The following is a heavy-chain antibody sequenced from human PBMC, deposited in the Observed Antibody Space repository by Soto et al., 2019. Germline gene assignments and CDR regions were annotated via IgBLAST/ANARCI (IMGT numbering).Heavy chain of an antibody. D-gene: IGHD2-15*01. CDR2: ISGSGGST. Sequence: EVQLLESGGGLVQPGGSLRLSCAASGFTFSSYAMSWVRQAPGKGLEWVSAISGSGGSTYYADSVKGRFTISRDNSKNTLYLQRNSRRAEDTAVYYCAKDFARGVGGGSLHYWGQGALVTVSS. CDR3: AKDFARGVGGGSLHY. CDR1: GFTFSSYA. V-gene: IGHV3-23*01. J-gene: IGHJ4*02.